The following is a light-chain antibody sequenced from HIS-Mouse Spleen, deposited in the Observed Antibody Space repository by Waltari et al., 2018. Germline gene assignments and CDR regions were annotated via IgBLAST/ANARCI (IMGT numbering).Light chain of an antibody. CDR1: ALPQQY. CDR2: KDS. CDR3: QSADSSGTGWV. J-gene: IGLJ3*02. Sequence: SYELTQPPSVSVSPGQTARITCAGDALPQQYAYWYQQKPGQAPVLVIYKDSERPPGIPERFSGSSSGTTVTLTISGVQAEDEADYYCQSADSSGTGWVFGGGTKLTVL. V-gene: IGLV3-25*03.